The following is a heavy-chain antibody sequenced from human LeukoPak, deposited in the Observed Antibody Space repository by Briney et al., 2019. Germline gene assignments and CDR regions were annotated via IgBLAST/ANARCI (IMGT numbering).Heavy chain of an antibody. CDR3: ARDTSYTFDY. CDR2: INTDGSTT. D-gene: IGHD3-16*01. J-gene: IGHJ4*02. Sequence: PGGSLRLSCAASGFTFSSNWMHWVRQAPGKGLLWVSRINTDGSTTTYADSVKGRFTITRDNAENTLYMKMNSLRAEDTAVYYCARDTSYTFDYWGQGTLVTVSS. CDR1: GFTFSSNW. V-gene: IGHV3-74*01.